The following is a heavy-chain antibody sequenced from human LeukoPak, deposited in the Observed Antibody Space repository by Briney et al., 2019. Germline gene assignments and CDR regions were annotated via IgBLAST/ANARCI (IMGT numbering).Heavy chain of an antibody. Sequence: ASVKVSCKASGYTFTTYAINWVRQAPGQGLEWMGWINTNTGNPTYAQGFTGRFVFSLDTSVSTAYLQISSLKAEDTAVYYCARGVGAKKDNWFDPWGQGTLVTVSS. CDR2: INTNTGNP. J-gene: IGHJ5*02. D-gene: IGHD3-16*01. V-gene: IGHV7-4-1*02. CDR3: ARGVGAKKDNWFDP. CDR1: GYTFTTYA.